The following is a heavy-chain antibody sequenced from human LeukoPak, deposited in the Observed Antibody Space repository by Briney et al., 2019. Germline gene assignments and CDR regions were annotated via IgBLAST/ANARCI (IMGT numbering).Heavy chain of an antibody. Sequence: GGSLRLSCAASGFTFSTYAVNWVRQAPGKGLEWVSTISGSGDSTYYADSVKGRFTISRDNSKDTLYLQMNSLRAEDTAVYYCAREGPSITIFGVLTPPDYWGQGTLVTVSS. CDR2: ISGSGDST. J-gene: IGHJ4*02. D-gene: IGHD3-3*01. V-gene: IGHV3-23*01. CDR3: AREGPSITIFGVLTPPDY. CDR1: GFTFSTYA.